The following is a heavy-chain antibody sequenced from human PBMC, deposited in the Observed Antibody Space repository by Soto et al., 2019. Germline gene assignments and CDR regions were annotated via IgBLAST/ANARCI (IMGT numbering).Heavy chain of an antibody. CDR1: GFTFSNAW. CDR3: TTGVSYYYDSSGYYGSDY. Sequence: PGGSLRLSCAASGFTFSNAWMSWVRQAPGKGLEWVGRIKSKTDGGTTDYAAPVKGRFTISRDDSKNTLYLQMNSLKTEDTAVYYCTTGVSYYYDSSGYYGSDYWGQGTLVTVSS. CDR2: IKSKTDGGTT. D-gene: IGHD3-22*01. V-gene: IGHV3-15*01. J-gene: IGHJ4*02.